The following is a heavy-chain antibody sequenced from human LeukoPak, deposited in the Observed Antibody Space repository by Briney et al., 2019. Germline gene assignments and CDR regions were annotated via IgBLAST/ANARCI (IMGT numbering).Heavy chain of an antibody. V-gene: IGHV3-73*01. CDR1: GFTFSGSA. Sequence: GGSLRLSCAASGFTFSGSAMHWVRQASGKGLEWVGRIRSKANSYATAYAASVKGRFTISRDDSKNTAYLQMNSLKTEDTAVYYCAREDGWAFDIWGQGTMVTVSS. CDR2: IRSKANSYAT. J-gene: IGHJ3*02. CDR3: AREDGWAFDI. D-gene: IGHD5-24*01.